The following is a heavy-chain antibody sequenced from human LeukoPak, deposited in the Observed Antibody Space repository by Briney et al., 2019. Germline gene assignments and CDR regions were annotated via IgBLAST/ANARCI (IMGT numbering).Heavy chain of an antibody. CDR2: IKPDGSEQ. Sequence: GGSLRLSCAASGFTFSRFWMGWVRQAPGKGLEWVANIKPDGSEQNYGDSVRGRFTISRDNARNSLYLQMNSLRAEDTAVYYCARENDFDYWGQGTLVTAS. CDR3: ARENDFDY. CDR1: GFTFSRFW. J-gene: IGHJ4*02. V-gene: IGHV3-7*04.